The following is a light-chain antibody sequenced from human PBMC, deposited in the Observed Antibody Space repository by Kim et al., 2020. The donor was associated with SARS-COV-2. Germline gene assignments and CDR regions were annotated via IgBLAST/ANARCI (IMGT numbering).Light chain of an antibody. J-gene: IGKJ1*01. CDR3: QHYGSSPGT. CDR1: QSVSSTY. CDR2: GAS. Sequence: DIVLTQSPGTLSLSPGERATLSCRASQSVSSTYLAWYQQKPGQAPRLLIYGASSRATGISDRFSGSGSGTDFTLTITRLEPEDFAVYFCQHYGSSPGTFGQGTKVDIK. V-gene: IGKV3-20*01.